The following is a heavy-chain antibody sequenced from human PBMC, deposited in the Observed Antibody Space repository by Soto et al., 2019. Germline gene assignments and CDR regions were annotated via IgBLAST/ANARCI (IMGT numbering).Heavy chain of an antibody. V-gene: IGHV4-34*01. CDR3: ARVSGRQHTRYYYYYGMDV. Sequence: SETLSLTCAVYGGSFSGYYWSWIRQPPGKGLEWIGEINHSGSTNYNPSLKSRVTISVDTSKNQFSLKLSSVTAADTAVYYCARVSGRQHTRYYYYYGMDVWGPGTTVTVSS. J-gene: IGHJ6*02. CDR2: INHSGST. CDR1: GGSFSGYY. D-gene: IGHD2-15*01.